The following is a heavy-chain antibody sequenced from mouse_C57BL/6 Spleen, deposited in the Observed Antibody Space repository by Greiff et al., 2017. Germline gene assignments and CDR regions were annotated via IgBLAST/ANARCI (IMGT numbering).Heavy chain of an antibody. D-gene: IGHD5-1-1*01. V-gene: IGHV5-17*01. CDR3: AKNSPYYYAMDY. CDR2: ISSGSSTI. Sequence: EVKLEESGGGLVKPGGSLKLSCAASGFTFSDYGMHWVRQAPEKGLEWVAYISSGSSTIYYADTVKGRFTISRDNAKNTLFLQMTSLRSEDTAMYYCAKNSPYYYAMDYWGQGTSVTVSS. CDR1: GFTFSDYG. J-gene: IGHJ4*01.